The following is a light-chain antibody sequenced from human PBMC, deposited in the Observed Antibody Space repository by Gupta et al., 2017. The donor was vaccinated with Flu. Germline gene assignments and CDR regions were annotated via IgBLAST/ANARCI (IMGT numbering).Light chain of an antibody. CDR3: QVWDSNTACGV. V-gene: IGLV3-9*01. Sequence: SYELTQPLSVSVALGQTARITCAGNNIGSKNVPWYQHTPGQAPVLVIYRDTYRPSGIPERFSGSNSGNTATLTISRAQAGDEADYYCQVWDSNTACGVFGGGTKVTVL. CDR1: NIGSKN. J-gene: IGLJ3*02. CDR2: RDT.